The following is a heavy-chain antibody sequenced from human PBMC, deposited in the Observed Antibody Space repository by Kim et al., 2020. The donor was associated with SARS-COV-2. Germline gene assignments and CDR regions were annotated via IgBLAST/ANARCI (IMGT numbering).Heavy chain of an antibody. J-gene: IGHJ4*02. V-gene: IGHV4-34*01. D-gene: IGHD5-12*01. Sequence: TPSRKSRVTISVDTSKNQFSLKLSSVTAADTAVYYCARLLRGYSGYDQDYWGQGTLVTVSS. CDR3: ARLLRGYSGYDQDY.